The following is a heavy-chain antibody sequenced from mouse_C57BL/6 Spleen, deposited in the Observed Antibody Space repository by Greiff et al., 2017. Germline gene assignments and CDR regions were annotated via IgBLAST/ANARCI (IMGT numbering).Heavy chain of an antibody. V-gene: IGHV1-64*01. D-gene: IGHD2-3*01. CDR3: AKTRYDGYFTVDY. J-gene: IGHJ2*01. CDR2: INPNNGRT. Sequence: QVQLQQPGAELVKPGASVKLSCKASGYTFTSYWMHWVKQRPGQGLEWIGMINPNNGRTTSNEKFKRKATLTVDKSASTAYMQLYSLTSEDTAVYYGAKTRYDGYFTVDYWGQGTTLTVSA. CDR1: GYTFTSYW.